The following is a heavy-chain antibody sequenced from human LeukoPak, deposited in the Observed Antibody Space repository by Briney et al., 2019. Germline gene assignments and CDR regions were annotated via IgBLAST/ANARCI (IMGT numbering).Heavy chain of an antibody. CDR2: INPNSGGT. CDR1: GYTFTGYY. Sequence: GASVKVSCKASGYTFTGYYMHWVRQAPGQGLEWMGWINPNSGGTNYAQKFQGRVTVTRDTSISTAYMELSRLRSDDTAVYYCARAPYSRETNWFDPWGQGTLVTVSS. V-gene: IGHV1-2*02. J-gene: IGHJ5*02. CDR3: ARAPYSRETNWFDP. D-gene: IGHD2-15*01.